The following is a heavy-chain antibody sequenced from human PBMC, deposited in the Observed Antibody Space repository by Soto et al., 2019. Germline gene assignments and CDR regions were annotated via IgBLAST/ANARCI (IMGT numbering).Heavy chain of an antibody. CDR2: INHSGST. CDR1: GGSFSGYY. Sequence: QVQLQQWGAGLLKPSETLSLTCAVYGGSFSGYYWSWIRQPPGKGLEWIGEINHSGSTNYNPSLKSRVTIPVDASKNQFSRKLSSVTAADTAVYYCARGHAVAGHYFDYWGQGTLVTVSS. CDR3: ARGHAVAGHYFDY. J-gene: IGHJ4*02. D-gene: IGHD6-19*01. V-gene: IGHV4-34*01.